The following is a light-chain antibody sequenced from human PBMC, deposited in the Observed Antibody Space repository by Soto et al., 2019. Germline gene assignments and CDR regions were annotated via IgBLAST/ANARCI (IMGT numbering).Light chain of an antibody. CDR1: SSNIGSNL. CDR3: AAWDDSLSGVV. Sequence: QSVLTQPPSASGTPGQRVTISCFGSSSNIGSNLVYWYQQFPGTAPKLLIYRNNQRPSGIPDRFSGSKSGTSASLAISGFRSEDETDYYFAAWDDSLSGVVHGGWTQLAVL. V-gene: IGLV1-47*01. CDR2: RNN. J-gene: IGLJ2*01.